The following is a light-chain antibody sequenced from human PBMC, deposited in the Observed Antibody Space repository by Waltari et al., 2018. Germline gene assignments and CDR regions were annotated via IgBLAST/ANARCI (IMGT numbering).Light chain of an antibody. CDR1: QSISDW. Sequence: DIQMTQSPSTLSASVGVRVTITCRASQSISDWLAWYQQKPGKAPKLLIYKASSLESGVPSRFSGSGSGTEFTLTISSLQPDDFATYYCQPYNSYSIMFGQGTRLEIK. CDR2: KAS. J-gene: IGKJ5*01. CDR3: QPYNSYSIM. V-gene: IGKV1-5*03.